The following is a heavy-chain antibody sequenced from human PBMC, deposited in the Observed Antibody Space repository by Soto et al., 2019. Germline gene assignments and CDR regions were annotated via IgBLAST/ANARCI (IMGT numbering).Heavy chain of an antibody. V-gene: IGHV6-1*01. D-gene: IGHD6-19*01. CDR3: ARGVAGSGFDL. CDR1: GDSVSSNTAA. CDR2: TYYRSNWRH. J-gene: IGHJ4*02. Sequence: SQTLSLTCAISGDSVSSNTAAWNWIRSSPSRGLEWLGRTYYRSNWRHDYAVSVKSRITVNPDTSKNHFSLQLNSVTPDDTAVYYCARGVAGSGFDLWGQGALITVSS.